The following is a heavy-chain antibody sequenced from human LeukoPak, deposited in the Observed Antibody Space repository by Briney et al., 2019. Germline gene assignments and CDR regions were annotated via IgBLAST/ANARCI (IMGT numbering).Heavy chain of an antibody. J-gene: IGHJ3*02. Sequence: ASVKVSCKVSGYTLTELSMHWVGQAPGKELECLGGFDPEDSERIYAQKFQGRVTMTEDTSTDTAYMELSSLRSEDTAVYYCATVGDNWNYLAFDIWGQGTMVTVSS. CDR2: FDPEDSER. D-gene: IGHD1-7*01. CDR3: ATVGDNWNYLAFDI. CDR1: GYTLTELS. V-gene: IGHV1-24*01.